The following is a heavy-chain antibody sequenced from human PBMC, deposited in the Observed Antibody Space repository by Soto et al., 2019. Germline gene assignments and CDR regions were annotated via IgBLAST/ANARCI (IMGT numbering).Heavy chain of an antibody. D-gene: IGHD1-1*01. V-gene: IGHV3-30-3*01. CDR3: VRCWGTGDGSNLGYNWFDP. J-gene: IGHJ5*02. CDR1: GFTVSGYS. Sequence: QEQVLQSGGGVVQPGRSLRLSCVASGFTVSGYSMHWVRQAPGKGLEWVSLISYDGNNKDYADSVKGRFTISRDNSKNTLYLQMNSLRIEDPAVYYCVRCWGTGDGSNLGYNWFDPWGQGSLVIVSS. CDR2: ISYDGNNK.